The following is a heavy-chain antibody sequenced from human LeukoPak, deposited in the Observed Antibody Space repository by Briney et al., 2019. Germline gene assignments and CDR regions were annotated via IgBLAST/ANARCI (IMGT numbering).Heavy chain of an antibody. CDR1: GGSIRSSYYY. Sequence: PSETLSLTCTVSGGSIRSSYYYWGWIRQPPGKGLEWIGSIYDSGSTYYSPSLKSRVTISVDTSKNQFSLKLNSVTAADTAVYYCARHYYDSSGYCFDYWGQGTLVTVSS. V-gene: IGHV4-39*01. D-gene: IGHD3-22*01. CDR2: IYDSGST. J-gene: IGHJ4*02. CDR3: ARHYYDSSGYCFDY.